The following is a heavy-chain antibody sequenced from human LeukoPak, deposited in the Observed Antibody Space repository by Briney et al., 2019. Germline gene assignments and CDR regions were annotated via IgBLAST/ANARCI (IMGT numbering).Heavy chain of an antibody. CDR2: ISSSGSTI. D-gene: IGHD3-16*01. V-gene: IGHV3-11*04. CDR1: GFTFSDYY. J-gene: IGHJ5*02. Sequence: GGSLRLSCAASGFTFSDYYMSWIRQAPGKGLEWVSYISSSGSTIYYADSVKGRFTISRDNAKNSLYLQMNSLRAEDTAVYYLARVLVFGGGWPCFAPGGRGPLSTVSS. CDR3: ARVLVFGGGWPCFAP.